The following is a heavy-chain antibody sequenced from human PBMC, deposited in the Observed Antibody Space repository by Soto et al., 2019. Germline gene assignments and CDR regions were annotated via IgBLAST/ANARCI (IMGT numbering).Heavy chain of an antibody. V-gene: IGHV1-3*01. D-gene: IGHD2-21*02. Sequence: GPSVKVSCKTSGYSFTTLFLHWMRQAPGQRLEWMGWINAANGNTNNAQKLLGRVSMTRDTSTSTAYMELRSLRSDDTAVYYCARDSYCGGDCYNLDYWGQGTLVTVSS. CDR3: ARDSYCGGDCYNLDY. CDR1: GYSFTTLF. J-gene: IGHJ4*02. CDR2: INAANGNT.